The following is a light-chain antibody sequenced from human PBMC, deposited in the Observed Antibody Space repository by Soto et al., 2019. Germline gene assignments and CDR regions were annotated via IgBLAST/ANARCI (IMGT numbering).Light chain of an antibody. CDR1: SSDVGGYNY. V-gene: IGLV2-14*01. J-gene: IGLJ3*02. CDR3: SSYTSTPTWV. Sequence: QSALTQPASVSGSPGQSITISCTGTSSDVGGYNYVSWYQQHPGKAPKLMIYDVSTRPSGVSNRFSGSTSGNTASLTISGLQAEDEADYYFSSYTSTPTWVFGGGTKLTVL. CDR2: DVS.